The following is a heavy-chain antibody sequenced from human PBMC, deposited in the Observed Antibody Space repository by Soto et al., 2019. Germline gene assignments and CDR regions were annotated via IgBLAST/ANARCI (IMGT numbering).Heavy chain of an antibody. V-gene: IGHV1-18*01. D-gene: IGHD3-10*01. CDR3: ARYYGSGREYMAGVDP. Sequence: APVKVSCKASGYTLTSYGISWVRQAPGQGLEWMGWISAYNGNTNYAQKLQGIVTMTTDTSTSTAYMELRSLISEETAVYYCARYYGSGREYMAGVDPWGQGTPVTVSS. CDR1: GYTLTSYG. J-gene: IGHJ5*02. CDR2: ISAYNGNT.